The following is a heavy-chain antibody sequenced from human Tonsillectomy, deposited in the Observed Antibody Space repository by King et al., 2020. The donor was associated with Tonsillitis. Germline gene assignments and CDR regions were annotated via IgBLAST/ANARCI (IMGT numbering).Heavy chain of an antibody. D-gene: IGHD2-2*01. CDR2: INPSGGST. CDR3: ARDPARQVSKGSRTSCPQHTTGN. Sequence: HVQLVESGAEVKKPGASVKVSCKASGYTFTSYYLHWVRQAPGQGLEWMGIINPSGGSTSYAQKFQGRVTMTRDTSTSTVYMELSSLRSEDTAVYYCARDPARQVSKGSRTSCPQHTTGNWGQGTLGTVSA. V-gene: IGHV1-46*01. CDR1: GYTFTSYY. J-gene: IGHJ4*02.